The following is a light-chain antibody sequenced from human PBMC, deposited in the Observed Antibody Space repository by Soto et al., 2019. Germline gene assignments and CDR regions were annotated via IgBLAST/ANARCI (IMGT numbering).Light chain of an antibody. CDR2: EVT. V-gene: IGLV2-14*01. J-gene: IGLJ2*01. Sequence: QSALTQPASVSGSPGPSITISCSGTSSDVGAHAFVSWYQHHPDKAPKVIIFEVTKRPSGVSDRFSGSKTGNTASLTISGLQAEDEADYYCNSYTLSKTVIFGGGTKLTVL. CDR3: NSYTLSKTVI. CDR1: SSDVGAHAF.